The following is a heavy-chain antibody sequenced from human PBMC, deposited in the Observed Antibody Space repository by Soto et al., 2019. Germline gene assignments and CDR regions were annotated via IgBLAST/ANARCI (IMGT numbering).Heavy chain of an antibody. CDR2: INHSGTT. Sequence: SVTLSLPCAVNGWSFSGYDWSWIRQPPGQGLEWIGEINHSGTTNYNPSLKSRVTISVDTSKNQFSLKLTSVTAADAAVYYCAGLRELWPGAYYYYYGMDVWGQGTTVTVSS. CDR3: AGLRELWPGAYYYYYGMDV. V-gene: IGHV4-34*01. J-gene: IGHJ6*02. D-gene: IGHD1-26*01. CDR1: GWSFSGYD.